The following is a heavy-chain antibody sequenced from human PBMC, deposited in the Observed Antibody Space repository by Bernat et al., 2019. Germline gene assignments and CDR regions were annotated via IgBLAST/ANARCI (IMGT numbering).Heavy chain of an antibody. CDR2: IRSKANSYAT. CDR3: TSRFIAAAGTVGFY. CDR1: GFTFSGSA. J-gene: IGHJ4*02. Sequence: EVPLVESGGGLVQPGGSLKLSCAASGFTFSGSAMHWVRQASGKGLEWVGRIRSKANSYATAYAASVKGRFTISRDDSKNTAYLQMNSLNTEDTAVYYCTSRFIAAAGTVGFYWGQGTLVTVSS. V-gene: IGHV3-73*01. D-gene: IGHD6-13*01.